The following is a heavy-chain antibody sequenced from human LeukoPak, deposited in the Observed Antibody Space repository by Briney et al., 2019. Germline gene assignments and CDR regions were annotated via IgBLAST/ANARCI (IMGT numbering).Heavy chain of an antibody. CDR1: GGSISTYY. D-gene: IGHD2-15*01. CDR3: ARAAIVVVANYYFDS. V-gene: IGHV4-59*01. CDR2: IYKSGST. Sequence: SETLSLTCSVSGGSISTYYWSWIRQPPGKGLEWIGYIYKSGSTNYNPSLKSRVTISVDTSKNQFSLKLSSVTAADTAVYYCARAAIVVVANYYFDSWGQGTLVTV. J-gene: IGHJ4*02.